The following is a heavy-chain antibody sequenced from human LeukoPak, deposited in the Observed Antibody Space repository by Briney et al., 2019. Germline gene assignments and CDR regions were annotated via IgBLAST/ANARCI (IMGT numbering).Heavy chain of an antibody. CDR3: ARVWSYDSSGYYSAEYFDY. D-gene: IGHD3-22*01. V-gene: IGHV1-18*01. CDR1: GYTFTSYG. Sequence: ASVKVSCKASGYTFTSYGISWVRQAPGQGLEWMGWISAYNGNTNYAQKLQGRVTITTDTSTSTAYMELRSLRSDDTAVYYCARVWSYDSSGYYSAEYFDYWGQGTLVTVSS. J-gene: IGHJ4*02. CDR2: ISAYNGNT.